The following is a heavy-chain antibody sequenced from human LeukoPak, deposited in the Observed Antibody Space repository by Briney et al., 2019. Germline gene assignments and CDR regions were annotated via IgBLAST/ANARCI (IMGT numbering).Heavy chain of an antibody. D-gene: IGHD3-3*01. CDR2: IIPMFTTA. V-gene: IGHV1-69*01. Sequence: GGSLRLSCAVSGLTFSNSAISWVRQAPGQGLEWMGGIIPMFTTANYAQKFQGRVTITADESMSTAYMELRSLRSDDTAVYYCTRYREARFLEWSTGELGDYWGQGTLVTVSS. CDR1: GLTFSNSA. CDR3: TRYREARFLEWSTGELGDY. J-gene: IGHJ4*02.